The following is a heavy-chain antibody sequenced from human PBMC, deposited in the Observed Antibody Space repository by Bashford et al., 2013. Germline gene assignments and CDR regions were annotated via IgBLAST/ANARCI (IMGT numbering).Heavy chain of an antibody. V-gene: IGHV4-59*01. CDR2: IYYSGST. CDR3: AREGGYSGYEIDY. Sequence: RPLLYSSETLSLTCTVSGGSISSYYWSWIRQPPGKGLEWIGYIYYSGSTNYNPSLKSRVTISVDTSKNQFSLKLSSVTAADTAVYYCAREGGYSGYEIDYWGQGTLVTVSS. CDR1: GGSISSYY. D-gene: IGHD5-12*01. J-gene: IGHJ4*02.